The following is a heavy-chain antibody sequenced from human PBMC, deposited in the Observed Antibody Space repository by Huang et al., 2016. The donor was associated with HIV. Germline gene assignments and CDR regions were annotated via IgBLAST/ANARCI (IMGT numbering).Heavy chain of an antibody. V-gene: IGHV4-39*01. CDR3: GRQTSYSYGPHAFDV. CDR1: GGSVSRSGYY. J-gene: IGHJ3*01. Sequence: QLQLQESGPGLVKPSETLSLTCTVSGGSVSRSGYYWGWIRQPPGQGLEWSGSMHESGRTFYNPSLQSRVTISKEPPENEFSLKLTSVTAADTAVYYCGRQTSYSYGPHAFDVWGQGTVVTVSS. D-gene: IGHD5-18*01. CDR2: MHESGRT.